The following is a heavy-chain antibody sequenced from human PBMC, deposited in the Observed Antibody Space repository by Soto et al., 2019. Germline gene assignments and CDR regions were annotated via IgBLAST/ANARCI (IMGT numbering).Heavy chain of an antibody. CDR2: MNPNSGNT. J-gene: IGHJ6*03. D-gene: IGHD2-2*01. V-gene: IGHV1-8*01. CDR1: GYTFTSYD. CDR3: ARGGSSTSPYYYYYYMDV. Sequence: ASVKVSCKASGYTFTSYDINWVRQATGQGLGWMGWMNPNSGNTGYAQKFQGRVTMTRNTSISTAYMELSSLRSEDTAVYYCARGGSSTSPYYYYYYMDVWGKGTTVTVSS.